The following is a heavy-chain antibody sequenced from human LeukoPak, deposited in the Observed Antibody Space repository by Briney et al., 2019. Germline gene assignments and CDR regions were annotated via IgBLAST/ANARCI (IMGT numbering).Heavy chain of an antibody. CDR3: ATDLPDTLYGAVIGSAFHI. J-gene: IGHJ3*02. V-gene: IGHV4-61*02. Sequence: PSETLSLTCTVSGGSISSGSYYWSWIRQSAGKGLEWIGRIYSSGSTDYNPSLKSRPTILVDNSKNQVSLRLGSVTAADTAVYYCATDLPDTLYGAVIGSAFHIWGQGTMVTVSS. CDR2: IYSSGST. CDR1: GGSISSGSYY. D-gene: IGHD3-3*01.